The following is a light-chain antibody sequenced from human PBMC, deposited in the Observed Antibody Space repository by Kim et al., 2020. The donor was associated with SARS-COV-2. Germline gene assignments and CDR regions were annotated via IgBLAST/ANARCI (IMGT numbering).Light chain of an antibody. CDR1: QSLVHSDGNTY. Sequence: DVVMTQSPLSLPVTLGQPASISCRSSQSLVHSDGNTYFSWFQQRPGQSPRRLIYKISDRDSGVPDRFGGSGSGTDFTLKISRVEAEDVGVYYCMQGTHWPWTLGQGTKVDIK. V-gene: IGKV2-30*02. J-gene: IGKJ1*01. CDR2: KIS. CDR3: MQGTHWPWT.